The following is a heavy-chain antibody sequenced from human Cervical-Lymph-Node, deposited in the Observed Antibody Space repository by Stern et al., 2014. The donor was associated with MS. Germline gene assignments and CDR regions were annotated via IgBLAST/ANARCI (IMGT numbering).Heavy chain of an antibody. J-gene: IGHJ4*02. Sequence: VQLGESGGRLVKPGGSLRLSCAASGFTFSFYDMNWVRQAPGKGLEWVSSITGNTNYIYDADSVKGRFTISRDNAKNSLYLQMNSLRAEDTAIYYCARARDYYYDSSGYEYWGQGTLVTVSS. V-gene: IGHV3-21*01. CDR3: ARARDYYYDSSGYEY. D-gene: IGHD3-22*01. CDR2: ITGNTNYI. CDR1: GFTFSFYD.